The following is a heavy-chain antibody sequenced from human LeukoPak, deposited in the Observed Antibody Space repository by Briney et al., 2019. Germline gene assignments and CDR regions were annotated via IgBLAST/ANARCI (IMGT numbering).Heavy chain of an antibody. Sequence: GGSLRLSCAASGFTFSSYSMNWVGHAPGKGLEGVSSISSTSSYIYYADSVKGRFTISRDNAKNSLYLQMNSLRAEDTAVYYCARDPLKRAFDIWGQGTMVTVSS. V-gene: IGHV3-21*01. CDR3: ARDPLKRAFDI. CDR1: GFTFSSYS. CDR2: ISSTSSYI. J-gene: IGHJ3*02.